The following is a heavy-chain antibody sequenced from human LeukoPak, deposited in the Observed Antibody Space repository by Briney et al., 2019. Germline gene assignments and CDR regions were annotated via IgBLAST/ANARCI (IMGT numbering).Heavy chain of an antibody. J-gene: IGHJ5*02. D-gene: IGHD5-24*01. CDR1: GYTFTDYG. V-gene: IGHV1-18*01. CDR2: ISTYNGDT. Sequence: ASVKVSCKASGYTFTDYGISWVRRAPGQGLEWMGWISTYNGDTNFAQKFQGRVTMTTDTSTNTAYMELRSLTSDDTAVYYCARDNSVRDEAWWFNPWGQGTLVTVSS. CDR3: ARDNSVRDEAWWFNP.